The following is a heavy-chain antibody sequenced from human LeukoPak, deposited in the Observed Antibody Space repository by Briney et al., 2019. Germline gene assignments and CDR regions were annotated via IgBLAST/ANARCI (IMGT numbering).Heavy chain of an antibody. CDR3: ARSVYSSSWFFDY. D-gene: IGHD6-13*01. V-gene: IGHV4-61*02. CDR1: GGSISSGSHF. J-gene: IGHJ4*02. CDR2: IYTSGNT. Sequence: SETLSLTCTVSGGSISSGSHFWSWIRQPAGKGLEWIGRIYTSGNTNYSPSLKSRVTISVDTSKNQFSLKLSSVTAADTAVYYCARSVYSSSWFFDYWGQGTLVTVSS.